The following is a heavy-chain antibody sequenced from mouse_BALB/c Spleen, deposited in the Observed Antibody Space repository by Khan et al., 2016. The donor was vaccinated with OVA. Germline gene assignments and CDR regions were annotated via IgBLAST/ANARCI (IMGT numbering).Heavy chain of an antibody. CDR2: INTYTGEP. CDR3: ARSNGNNRFAF. Sequence: QIQLVQSGPELKKPGETVKISCKASGYTFTNYGMNWVKQAPGKGLQWMGWINTYTGEPTSADDFRGRFAFSLETSVSTAYFQINNLKNEDTYTCCCARSNGNNRFAFWGPGSLVTDAA. J-gene: IGHJ3*01. V-gene: IGHV9-3-1*01. D-gene: IGHD4-1*01. CDR1: GYTFTNYG.